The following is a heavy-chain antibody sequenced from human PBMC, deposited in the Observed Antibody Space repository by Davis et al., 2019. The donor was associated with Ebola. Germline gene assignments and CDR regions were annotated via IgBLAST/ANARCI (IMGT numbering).Heavy chain of an antibody. D-gene: IGHD4-11*01. V-gene: IGHV3-21*01. Sequence: GESLKISCAASGFTFSSYSMNWVRQAPGKGLEWVSSISSSSSYIYYADSVKGRFTISRDNAKNSLYLQMNSLRAEDTAVYYCASPRRPTVTAYYYYGMDVWGQGTTVTVSS. CDR2: ISSSSSYI. CDR3: ASPRRPTVTAYYYYGMDV. J-gene: IGHJ6*02. CDR1: GFTFSSYS.